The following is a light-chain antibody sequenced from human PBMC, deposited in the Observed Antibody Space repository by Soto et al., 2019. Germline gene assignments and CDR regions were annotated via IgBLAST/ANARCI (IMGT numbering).Light chain of an antibody. V-gene: IGLV2-14*01. CDR2: EVS. J-gene: IGLJ3*02. Sequence: QSALTQPASVSGSPGQSITISCTGSSSDIGGYNYVSWYQQYPGKAPKLMIYEVSNRPSGISNRFSASKSGNTASLTISGLQAEEENDYYCHSYTNSDTWGFGGGTKLHVL. CDR3: HSYTNSDTWG. CDR1: SSDIGGYNY.